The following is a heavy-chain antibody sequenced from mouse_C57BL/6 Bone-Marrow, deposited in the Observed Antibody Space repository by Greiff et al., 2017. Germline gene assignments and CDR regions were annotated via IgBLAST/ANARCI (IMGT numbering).Heavy chain of an antibody. D-gene: IGHD1-1*01. CDR3: VRHGVVATGYYAMDY. CDR2: IRSKSNNYAT. CDR1: GFSFNTYA. V-gene: IGHV10-1*01. Sequence: VQLKESGGGLVQPKGSLKLSCAASGFSFNTYAMNWVRQAPGKGLEWVARIRSKSNNYATYYADSVKDRFTISRDDSESMLYLQMNNLKTEDTAMYYCVRHGVVATGYYAMDYWGQGTSVTVSS. J-gene: IGHJ4*01.